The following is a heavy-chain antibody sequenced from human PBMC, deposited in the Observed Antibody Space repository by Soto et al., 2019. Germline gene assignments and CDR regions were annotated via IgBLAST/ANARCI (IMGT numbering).Heavy chain of an antibody. V-gene: IGHV4-59*01. Sequence: SETLSLTCTVSGGSISSYYWSWIRQPPGKGLEWIGYIYYSGSTNYNPSLKSRVTISVDTSKNQFSLKLSSVTAADTAVYYCSRFTYCGGACYSGLSYYFDYWGQGTLVTVSS. J-gene: IGHJ4*02. CDR2: IYYSGST. CDR1: GGSISSYY. CDR3: SRFTYCGGACYSGLSYYFDY. D-gene: IGHD2-21*02.